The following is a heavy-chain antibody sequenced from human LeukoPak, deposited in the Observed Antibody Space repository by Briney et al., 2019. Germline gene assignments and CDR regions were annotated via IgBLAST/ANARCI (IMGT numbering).Heavy chain of an antibody. Sequence: GGSLRLSCAASGFTFSSYWMHWVRQAPGKGLVWVSRINTDGSSTSYADSVKDRFTISRDNAKNTLYLQMNSLRAEDTALYYCARDLGAYYDSSDNWFDPWGQGTLVTVSS. CDR3: ARDLGAYYDSSDNWFDP. CDR1: GFTFSSYW. J-gene: IGHJ5*02. V-gene: IGHV3-74*01. CDR2: INTDGSST. D-gene: IGHD3-22*01.